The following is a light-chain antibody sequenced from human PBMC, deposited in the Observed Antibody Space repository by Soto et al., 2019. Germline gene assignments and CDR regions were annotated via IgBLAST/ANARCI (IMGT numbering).Light chain of an antibody. Sequence: EIVLTQSPGTLSLSPGERATLTCRASQSVSSSYLAWYQQKPGQAPRLLISGTSSRATGIPDRFSGSVSGTDFTLTICRLEPEDFAVYYCQQYGSSPLSFGGGTKVEIK. J-gene: IGKJ4*01. CDR2: GTS. V-gene: IGKV3-20*01. CDR1: QSVSSSY. CDR3: QQYGSSPLS.